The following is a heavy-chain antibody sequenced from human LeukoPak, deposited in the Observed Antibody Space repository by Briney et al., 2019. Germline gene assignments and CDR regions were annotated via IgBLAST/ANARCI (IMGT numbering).Heavy chain of an antibody. Sequence: GGPLRLSCAASGFTFSSYAMHWVRQAPGKGLEWVAVISYDGSNKYYADSVKGRFTISRDNSKNTLYLQMNSLRAEDTAVYYCARARLRLYGMDVWGQGTTVTVSS. CDR3: ARARLRLYGMDV. J-gene: IGHJ6*02. D-gene: IGHD4-17*01. V-gene: IGHV3-30-3*01. CDR2: ISYDGSNK. CDR1: GFTFSSYA.